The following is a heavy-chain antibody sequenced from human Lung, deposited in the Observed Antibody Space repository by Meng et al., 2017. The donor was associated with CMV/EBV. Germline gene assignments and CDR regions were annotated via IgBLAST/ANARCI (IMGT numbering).Heavy chain of an antibody. CDR2: IRNKGYGGTT. D-gene: IGHD2-21*01. CDR1: GFTFGDYP. Sequence: GGSLRLXCTASGFTFGDYPMTWVRQAPGKGLEWIGFIRNKGYGGTTEYAASVKGRFIISRDDSRSIAYLQMNSLRVEDTAVYYCARVRQGVADHYFDYWGQGXLVTVSS. V-gene: IGHV3-49*04. CDR3: ARVRQGVADHYFDY. J-gene: IGHJ4*02.